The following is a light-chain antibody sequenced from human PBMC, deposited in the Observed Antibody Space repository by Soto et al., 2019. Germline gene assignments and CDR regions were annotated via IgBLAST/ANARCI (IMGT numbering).Light chain of an antibody. CDR2: DAS. CDR1: QSVSSSY. J-gene: IGKJ4*01. V-gene: IGKV3D-20*02. Sequence: EIVLTPSPATLSLSTGERATLSCRASQSVSSSYLAWYQQKPGQAPRLLIYDASNRATGIPARFSGSGSGTDFTLTISSLEPEDFAVYYCQQRSNWPLSFGGGTKVDIK. CDR3: QQRSNWPLS.